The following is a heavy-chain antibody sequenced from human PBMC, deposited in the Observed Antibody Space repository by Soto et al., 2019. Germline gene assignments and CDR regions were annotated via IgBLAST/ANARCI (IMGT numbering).Heavy chain of an antibody. CDR1: GGTFSSYA. Sequence: ASVKVSCKASGGTFSSYAISWVRQAPGQGLEWMGGIIPIFGTANYAQKFQGRVTITADESTSTAYMELSSLRSEDTAVYYCARPPPDKYSRYDYYAFDLWGQATMVTVS. V-gene: IGHV1-69*13. CDR2: IIPIFGTA. J-gene: IGHJ3*01. CDR3: ARPPPDKYSRYDYYAFDL. D-gene: IGHD5-12*01.